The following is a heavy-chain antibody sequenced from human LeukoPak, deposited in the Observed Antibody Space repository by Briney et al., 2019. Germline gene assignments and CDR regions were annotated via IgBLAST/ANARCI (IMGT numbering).Heavy chain of an antibody. D-gene: IGHD6-6*01. V-gene: IGHV3-13*04. CDR3: ARWRSTSWYFDL. J-gene: IGHJ2*01. Sequence: GGSLRLSCAASGFAFSSYDMHWVRQATGKGLEWVSAIGTAGDTYYPGSVKGRFTIPRENAKNSLYLQMNSLRAGDTAVYYCARWRSTSWYFDLWGRGTLVTVSS. CDR1: GFAFSSYD. CDR2: IGTAGDT.